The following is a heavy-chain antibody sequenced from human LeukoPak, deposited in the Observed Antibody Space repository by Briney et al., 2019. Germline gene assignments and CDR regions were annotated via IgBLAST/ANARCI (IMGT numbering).Heavy chain of an antibody. Sequence: PGGSLRLSCAASGFTFSSYAMSWVRQAPGRGLEWFSAISSNGISTHYGDSVKGRFTISRDNSRNTLYLQLNGLSAEDTAVYYCARLLRGVIVPYCDYWGQGTLVTVSS. J-gene: IGHJ4*02. CDR3: ARLLRGVIVPYCDY. CDR2: ISSNGIST. CDR1: GFTFSSYA. V-gene: IGHV3-23*01. D-gene: IGHD3-10*01.